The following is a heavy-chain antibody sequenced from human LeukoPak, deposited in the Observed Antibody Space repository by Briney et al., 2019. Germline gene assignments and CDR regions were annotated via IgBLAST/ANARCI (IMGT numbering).Heavy chain of an antibody. CDR1: GYIFTSSY. Sequence: ASVKASCKASGYIFTSSYIHWVRQAPGQGLEWMGMINPSGGSTGYAQKFQGRVTTTRDMSTSTVYMELSSLRSEDTAVFYCARRAQVERRHSQFDYWGQGTLVTVSS. CDR2: INPSGGST. CDR3: ARRAQVERRHSQFDY. J-gene: IGHJ4*02. V-gene: IGHV1-46*01. D-gene: IGHD1-1*01.